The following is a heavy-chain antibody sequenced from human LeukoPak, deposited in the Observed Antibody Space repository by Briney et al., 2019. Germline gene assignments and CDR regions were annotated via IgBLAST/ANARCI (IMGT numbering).Heavy chain of an antibody. J-gene: IGHJ4*02. CDR3: ATKLTRIVGALEVRNFDY. D-gene: IGHD1-26*01. CDR1: GYNLTELS. Sequence: ASVKVSCKVSGYNLTELSMHWVRQAPGKGLEWMGGFDPEDGETIYAQKFQGRVTMTEDTSTDTAYMELSSLRSEDTAVYYCATKLTRIVGALEVRNFDYWGQGTLVTVSS. V-gene: IGHV1-24*01. CDR2: FDPEDGET.